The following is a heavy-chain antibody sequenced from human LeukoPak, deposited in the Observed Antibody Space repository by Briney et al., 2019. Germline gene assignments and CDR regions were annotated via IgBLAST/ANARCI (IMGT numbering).Heavy chain of an antibody. CDR3: ARDLDHDSSGFSPYFDY. CDR2: ISYDGSNK. D-gene: IGHD3-22*01. Sequence: AGGSLRLSCAASGFTFSSYAMHWVRQAPGKGLEWVAVISYDGSNKYYADSVKGRFTISRDNSKNTLYLQMNSLRAEDTAVYYRARDLDHDSSGFSPYFDYWGQGTLVTVSS. V-gene: IGHV3-30*04. CDR1: GFTFSSYA. J-gene: IGHJ4*02.